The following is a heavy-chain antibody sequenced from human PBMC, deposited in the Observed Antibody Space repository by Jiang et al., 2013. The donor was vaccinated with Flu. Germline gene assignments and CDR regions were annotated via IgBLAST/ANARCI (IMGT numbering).Heavy chain of an antibody. CDR1: GYSFITHW. V-gene: IGHV5-51*01. J-gene: IGHJ3*02. D-gene: IGHD6-19*01. CDR2: IYLGDSDT. CDR3: ARHLNTGSSGAAGI. Sequence: GAEVKKPGESLKITCKGSGYSFITHWIGWVRLMPGKGLEWMGSIYLGDSDTRYSPSFQGQVTISADKSISTAYLQWSSLKASDTAIYYCARHLNTGSSGAAGIWGQGTMVTVSS.